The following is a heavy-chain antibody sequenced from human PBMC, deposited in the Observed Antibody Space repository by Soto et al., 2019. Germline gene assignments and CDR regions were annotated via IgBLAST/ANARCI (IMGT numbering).Heavy chain of an antibody. J-gene: IGHJ6*02. V-gene: IGHV3-53*01. D-gene: IGHD3-10*01. Sequence: EVQLVESGGGLIQPGGSLRLSCAASGFTVSSNYMSWVRQAPGKGLEWVSVIYSGGSTYYADSVKGRFTISRDNSKNTLYLQMNSLRAEDTAVYYCVRAYGSGSLYGMDVWGQGTTVTVSS. CDR2: IYSGGST. CDR3: VRAYGSGSLYGMDV. CDR1: GFTVSSNY.